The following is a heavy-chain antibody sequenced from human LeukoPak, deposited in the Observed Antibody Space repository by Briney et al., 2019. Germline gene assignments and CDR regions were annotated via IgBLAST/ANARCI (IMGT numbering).Heavy chain of an antibody. V-gene: IGHV3-48*02. Sequence: GGSLRLSCAASGFTFSSYSMNWVRQAPGKGLEWVSYISSSSSTIYYADSVKGRFTISRDNAKNSLYLRMNSQRDEDTAVYYCARDGRLYYYDSSGYYFRLHRLDEYYYYGMDVWGQGTTVTVSS. D-gene: IGHD3-22*01. J-gene: IGHJ6*02. CDR1: GFTFSSYS. CDR2: ISSSSSTI. CDR3: ARDGRLYYYDSSGYYFRLHRLDEYYYYGMDV.